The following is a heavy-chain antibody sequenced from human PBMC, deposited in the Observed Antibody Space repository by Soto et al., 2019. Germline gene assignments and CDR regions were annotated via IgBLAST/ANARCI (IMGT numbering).Heavy chain of an antibody. Sequence: QVQLVQSGAEVKKPGASVKVSCKASGYTVTSYGISWVRQAPGQGLEWMGWISAYNGNTNYAQNLQGRVTMTTDTSTRTADRELRSLRSDATAVYYCARGGLGGGTSYWYFDVCGRGTLVTVSS. J-gene: IGHJ2*01. CDR1: GYTVTSYG. CDR3: ARGGLGGGTSYWYFDV. V-gene: IGHV1-18*01. CDR2: ISAYNGNT. D-gene: IGHD1-26*01.